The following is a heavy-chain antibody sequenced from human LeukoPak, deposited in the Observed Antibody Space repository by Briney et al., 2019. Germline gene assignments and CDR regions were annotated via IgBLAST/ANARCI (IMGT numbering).Heavy chain of an antibody. CDR2: INPNSGGT. CDR1: GYTFTGYY. Sequence: GASVKVSCKASGYTFTGYYMHWVRQAPGQGLEWMGWINPNSGGTNYAQKFQGRVTKTRDTSISTAYMELSRLRSDDTAVYYCASGLYSRSSYYYYYMDVWGKGTTVTVSS. D-gene: IGHD6-6*01. CDR3: ASGLYSRSSYYYYYMDV. V-gene: IGHV1-2*02. J-gene: IGHJ6*03.